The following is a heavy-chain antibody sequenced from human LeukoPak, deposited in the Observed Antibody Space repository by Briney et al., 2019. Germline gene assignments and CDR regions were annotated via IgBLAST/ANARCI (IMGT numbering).Heavy chain of an antibody. V-gene: IGHV3-66*02. D-gene: IGHD2-2*01. CDR2: TYRGGST. J-gene: IGHJ4*02. CDR1: GFTVSSNY. Sequence: PGGSLRLSCAASGFTVSSNYMSWVRQAPGKGLEWASVTYRGGSTYYADSVKGRFTISRDNSKNTLYLQMNSLRAEDTAVYYCAREHQYYFDSWGQGTLVTVSS. CDR3: AREHQYYFDS.